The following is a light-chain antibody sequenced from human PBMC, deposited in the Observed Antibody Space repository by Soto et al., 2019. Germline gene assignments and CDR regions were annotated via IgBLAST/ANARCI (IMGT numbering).Light chain of an antibody. CDR2: KTS. V-gene: IGKV1-5*03. CDR1: QSISIW. Sequence: DIHMTPSPSTLSASVGDRVTITCRASQSISIWLAWYQQKPGKAPNLLIYKTSSLETGVPSRFSGSGSGTEFNLTISSLQPDDFATYYCQHWNDYSWTFGQGTKVEVK. CDR3: QHWNDYSWT. J-gene: IGKJ1*01.